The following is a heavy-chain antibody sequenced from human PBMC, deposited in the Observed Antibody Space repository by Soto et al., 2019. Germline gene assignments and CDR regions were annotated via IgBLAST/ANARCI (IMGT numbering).Heavy chain of an antibody. J-gene: IGHJ5*02. D-gene: IGHD6-19*01. CDR2: INAGNGNT. V-gene: IGHV1-3*01. CDR1: GYTFTSYA. Sequence: ASVKVSCKASGYTFTSYAMHWVRQAPGQRLEWMGWINAGNGNTKYSQKFQGRVTITRDTSASTAYMELSSLRSEDTAVYYCARAQSGWYWFDPCGQRTLVTVS. CDR3: ARAQSGWYWFDP.